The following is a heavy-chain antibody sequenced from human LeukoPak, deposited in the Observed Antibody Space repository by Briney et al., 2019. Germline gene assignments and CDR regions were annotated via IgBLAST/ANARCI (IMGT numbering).Heavy chain of an antibody. V-gene: IGHV4-59*12. Sequence: SETLSLTCTVSGGSISSYYWSWIRQPPGKGLEWIGYIYYSGSTNYNPSLKSRVTISVDTSKNQFSLKLSSVTAADTAVYYCARAVHYDSSGYYFDYWGQGTTVTVSS. CDR2: IYYSGST. CDR3: ARAVHYDSSGYYFDY. J-gene: IGHJ4*03. CDR1: GGSISSYY. D-gene: IGHD3-22*01.